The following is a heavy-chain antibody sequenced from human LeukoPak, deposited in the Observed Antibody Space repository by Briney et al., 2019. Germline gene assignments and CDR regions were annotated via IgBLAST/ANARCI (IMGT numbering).Heavy chain of an antibody. V-gene: IGHV4-34*01. CDR2: INHSGST. D-gene: IGHD3/OR15-3a*01. CDR3: AREEVGFGLFDY. CDR1: GGSFSGYY. J-gene: IGHJ4*02. Sequence: SETLSLTCAVYGGSFSGYYWSWIRQPPGKGLEWIGEINHSGSTNYNPSLKSRVTISVDTSKNQFSLKLSSVTAADTAVYYCAREEVGFGLFDYWGQGTLVTVSS.